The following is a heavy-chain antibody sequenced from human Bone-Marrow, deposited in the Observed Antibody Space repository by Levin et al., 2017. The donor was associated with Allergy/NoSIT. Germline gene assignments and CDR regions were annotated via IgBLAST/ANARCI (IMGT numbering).Heavy chain of an antibody. CDR2: SSGRGENT. CDR1: GFTFSNYA. Sequence: ASVKVSCAASGFTFSNYAMNWVRQAPGKGLEWVSGSSGRGENTYYADSVKGRFIMSRDNSKNTVSLQMSRLRDDDTAVYYCAKDSTMEITRDWHFDLWGRGTLVSVTS. J-gene: IGHJ2*01. D-gene: IGHD7-27*01. V-gene: IGHV3-23*01. CDR3: AKDSTMEITRDWHFDL.